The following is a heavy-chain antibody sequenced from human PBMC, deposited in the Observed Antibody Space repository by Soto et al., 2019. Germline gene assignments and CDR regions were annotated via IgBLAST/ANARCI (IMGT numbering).Heavy chain of an antibody. CDR3: ARTSYDILTGRLDAFDI. D-gene: IGHD3-9*01. CDR2: ISHGGNT. Sequence: SETLSLTCAVSGGSINNGAYSWSWRRQPPGKGLEWIGYISHGGNTYYNPSLRSRVIMSIDKSKNHYSLGLKSVTAADTATYYCARTSYDILTGRLDAFDIWGQGTMVTVSS. CDR1: GGSINNGAYS. V-gene: IGHV4-30-2*01. J-gene: IGHJ3*02.